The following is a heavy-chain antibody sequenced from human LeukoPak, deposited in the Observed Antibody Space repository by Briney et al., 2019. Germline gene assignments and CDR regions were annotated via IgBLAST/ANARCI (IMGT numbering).Heavy chain of an antibody. Sequence: ASVKVSCKASGYTFTGYYMHWVRQAPGPGLGWMGWINPNSGGTNSAQKFQGRVTMTRDTAITTAYMELSRLRSDDTAVYYCATGIVGGDYFDYWGQGSLVTVSS. CDR3: ATGIVGGDYFDY. D-gene: IGHD1-26*01. CDR1: GYTFTGYY. CDR2: INPNSGGT. J-gene: IGHJ4*02. V-gene: IGHV1-2*02.